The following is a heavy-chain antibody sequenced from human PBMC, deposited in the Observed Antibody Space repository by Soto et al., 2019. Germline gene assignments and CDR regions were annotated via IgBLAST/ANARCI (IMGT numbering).Heavy chain of an antibody. D-gene: IGHD3-3*01. V-gene: IGHV3-30-3*01. J-gene: IGHJ6*02. Sequence: PGGSLRLSCAASGFTFSSYAMHWVRQAPGKGLEWVAVISYDGSNKYYADSVKGRFTISRDNSKNTLYLQMNSLRAEDTAVYYCARDFQSRVTIFGVVTLGTTYYGMDVWGQGTKVTVSS. CDR3: ARDFQSRVTIFGVVTLGTTYYGMDV. CDR2: ISYDGSNK. CDR1: GFTFSSYA.